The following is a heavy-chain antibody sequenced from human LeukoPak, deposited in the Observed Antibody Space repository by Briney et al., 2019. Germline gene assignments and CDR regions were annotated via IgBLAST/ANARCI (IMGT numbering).Heavy chain of an antibody. CDR1: GFTFSSYW. CDR3: ARGIDI. V-gene: IGHV3-7*01. J-gene: IGHJ3*02. CDR2: INQDGTEK. Sequence: GGSVRLSCAASGFTFSSYWMNWVRQAPGKGPEWVANINQDGTEKYYVDSVKGRFTISRDNAKNSLYLQMNSLRAEDTAIYYCARGIDIWGQGTMVTVSS.